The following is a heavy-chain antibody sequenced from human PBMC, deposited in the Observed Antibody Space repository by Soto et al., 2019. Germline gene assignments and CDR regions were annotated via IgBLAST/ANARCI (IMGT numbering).Heavy chain of an antibody. V-gene: IGHV3-15*01. Sequence: GGSLRLSFAASGFTFSNAWMSWVRQAPGKGLEWVCRIKSKTDGGTTDYAAPVKGRFTISRDDSKNTAYLQMNSLKTEDTAVYYCTRPSGAYYYGMDVWGQGTTVTVYS. CDR1: GFTFSNAW. J-gene: IGHJ6*02. CDR3: TRPSGAYYYGMDV. CDR2: IKSKTDGGTT. D-gene: IGHD1-26*01.